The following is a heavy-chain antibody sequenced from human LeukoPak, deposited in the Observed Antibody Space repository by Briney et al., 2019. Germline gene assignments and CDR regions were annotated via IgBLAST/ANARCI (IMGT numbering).Heavy chain of an antibody. CDR1: NGSISSYY. Sequence: SETLSLTCTVSNGSISSYYWSWIRQPAGKGLEWIGRIHARGSTNYNPSLKSRVTMSVDTPKNQFSLKLSSVTAADTAIYFCARGDRAVAGAWGWFDPWGQGTLVTVSS. D-gene: IGHD6-19*01. CDR2: IHARGST. J-gene: IGHJ5*02. V-gene: IGHV4-4*07. CDR3: ARGDRAVAGAWGWFDP.